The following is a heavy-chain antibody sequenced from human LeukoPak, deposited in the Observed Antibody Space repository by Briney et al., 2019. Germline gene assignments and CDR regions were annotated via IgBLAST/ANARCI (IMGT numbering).Heavy chain of an antibody. Sequence: GGSLRLSCAASGFTFSSYWMSWVRQAPGKGLEWVANIKQDGSEKYYVDSVKGRFTISRDNAKNSLYLQMNSLRAEDTAVYYCARVYPYHAGGAEAGTLGGDYWGQGTLVTVSS. CDR1: GFTFSSYW. CDR3: ARVYPYHAGGAEAGTLGGDY. J-gene: IGHJ4*02. D-gene: IGHD6-13*01. CDR2: IKQDGSEK. V-gene: IGHV3-7*04.